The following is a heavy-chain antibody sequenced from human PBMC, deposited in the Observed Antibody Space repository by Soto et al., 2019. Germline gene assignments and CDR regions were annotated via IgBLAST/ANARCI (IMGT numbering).Heavy chain of an antibody. CDR1: GFTFNSYA. CDR2: ISYDGSKK. CDR3: VRDIHGSSGYYYFYDY. J-gene: IGHJ4*02. Sequence: GGSLRLSCAASGFTFNSYAMHWVRQAPGKGLEWVVLISYDGSKKDYADSVKGRFTISRDNSKNTLYLQMNSLRAEDTAVYYCVRDIHGSSGYYYFYDYWGQGTLVTVSS. V-gene: IGHV3-30*04. D-gene: IGHD3-22*01.